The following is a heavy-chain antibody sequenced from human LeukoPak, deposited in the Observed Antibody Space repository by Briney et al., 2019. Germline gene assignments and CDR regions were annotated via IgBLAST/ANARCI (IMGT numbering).Heavy chain of an antibody. CDR2: IYHSGST. CDR1: GGSISSGGYS. D-gene: IGHD4-23*01. J-gene: IGHJ5*02. CDR3: ARVVVTPGNWFDP. Sequence: SETLSLTCAVSGGSISSGGYSWSWIRQPPGTGLEWIGYIYHSGSTYYNPSLKSRVTISVDRSKNQFSLKLSSVTAADTAVYYCARVVVTPGNWFDPWGRGTLVTVSS. V-gene: IGHV4-30-2*01.